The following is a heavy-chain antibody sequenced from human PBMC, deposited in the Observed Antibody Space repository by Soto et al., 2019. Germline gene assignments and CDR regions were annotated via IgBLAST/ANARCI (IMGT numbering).Heavy chain of an antibody. CDR2: IFYSGST. J-gene: IGHJ1*01. CDR1: GGSISSGVYY. D-gene: IGHD3-22*01. CDR3: AIYDSSGSRGFQH. Sequence: SETLSLTCTVSGGSISSGVYYWSWIRQHPGKGLEWVGYIFYSGSTYYNPSLKSRVTISVDTSKSQFSLKLSSVTAADTAVYYCAIYDSSGSRGFQHWGQGTLATVSS. V-gene: IGHV4-31*03.